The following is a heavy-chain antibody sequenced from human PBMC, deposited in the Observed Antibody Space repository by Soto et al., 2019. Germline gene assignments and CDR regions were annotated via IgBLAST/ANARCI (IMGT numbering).Heavy chain of an antibody. CDR3: AKDWRSNSSLPRIDY. V-gene: IGHV3-9*01. CDR1: GFTFSSYA. CDR2: ITWNSGSI. Sequence: GGSLRLSCAASGFTFSSYAMSWVRQAPGKGLEWVSGITWNSGSIGYADSVKGRFTISRDNAKNSLYLQMNSLRAEDTAFYYCAKDWRSNSSLPRIDYWGQGTQVTVSS. D-gene: IGHD6-6*01. J-gene: IGHJ4*02.